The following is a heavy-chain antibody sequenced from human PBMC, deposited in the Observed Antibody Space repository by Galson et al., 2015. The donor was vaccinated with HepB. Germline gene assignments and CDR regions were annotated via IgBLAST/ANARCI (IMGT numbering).Heavy chain of an antibody. V-gene: IGHV1-18*01. D-gene: IGHD2-2*01. Sequence: SVKVSCKASGYTFTSYGISWVRQAPGQGLEWMGWISAYNGNTNYAQKLQGGVTMTTDTSTSTAYMELRSLRSDDTAVYYCARDLDCSSTSCHPFDYWGQGTLVTVSS. CDR1: GYTFTSYG. J-gene: IGHJ4*02. CDR2: ISAYNGNT. CDR3: ARDLDCSSTSCHPFDY.